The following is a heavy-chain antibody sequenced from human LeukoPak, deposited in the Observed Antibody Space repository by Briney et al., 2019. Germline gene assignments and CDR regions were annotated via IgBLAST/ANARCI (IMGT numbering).Heavy chain of an antibody. D-gene: IGHD3/OR15-3a*01. Sequence: GGSLRLSCAASKFTFSDYYMTWVRQAPGKGPEWVAYMNQFGTEIKYLDSVKGRFTISRDNAKNSLYLWMTSLTADDTAVYYCARGTYYYEFWGQGTLVSVSS. CDR3: ARGTYYYEF. CDR1: KFTFSDYY. V-gene: IGHV3-7*04. CDR2: MNQFGTEI. J-gene: IGHJ4*02.